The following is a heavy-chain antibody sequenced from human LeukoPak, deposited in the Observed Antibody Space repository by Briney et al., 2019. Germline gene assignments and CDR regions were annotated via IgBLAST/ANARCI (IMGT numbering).Heavy chain of an antibody. D-gene: IGHD2-15*01. CDR1: GFTLSFYN. CDR2: IKQDGSEK. V-gene: IGHV3-7*01. Sequence: GGSLRLSCAASGFTLSFYNMNWVRQAPGKGLEWVANIKQDGSEKYYVDSVKGRFTISRDNAKNSLYLQMNSLRAEDTAVYYCARVEVIVVVVAATPTSYYFDYWGQGTLVTVSS. CDR3: ARVEVIVVVVAATPTSYYFDY. J-gene: IGHJ4*02.